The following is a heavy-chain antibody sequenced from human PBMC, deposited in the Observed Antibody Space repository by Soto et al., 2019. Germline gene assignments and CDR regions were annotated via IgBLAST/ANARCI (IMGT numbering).Heavy chain of an antibody. J-gene: IGHJ6*02. CDR1: GGSISSSNW. CDR3: ARDCSGGSCYNYLGYYCYYGMDV. Sequence: QVQLQESGPGLVKPSGTLSLTCAVSGGSISSSNWWSWVRQPPGKGLEWIGEIYHSGSTNYNPSLKSRVTISVDKSKNQFSLKLSSVTAADTAVYYCARDCSGGSCYNYLGYYCYYGMDVWGQGTTVTVSS. D-gene: IGHD2-15*01. CDR2: IYHSGST. V-gene: IGHV4-4*02.